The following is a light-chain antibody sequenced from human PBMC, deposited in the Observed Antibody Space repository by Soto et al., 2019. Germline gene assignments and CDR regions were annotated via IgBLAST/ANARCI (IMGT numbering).Light chain of an antibody. V-gene: IGLV2-23*02. Sequence: QSALTQPASVSGSPGQSITISCTGTSSDVGRYNLVSWYQQHPGKAPKLIIYEVSKWPSGVSNRFSGSKSGNTAALTISGLQAEDEADYYCCSYAGRTTYVVFGGGTKLTVL. J-gene: IGLJ2*01. CDR3: CSYAGRTTYVV. CDR1: SSDVGRYNL. CDR2: EVS.